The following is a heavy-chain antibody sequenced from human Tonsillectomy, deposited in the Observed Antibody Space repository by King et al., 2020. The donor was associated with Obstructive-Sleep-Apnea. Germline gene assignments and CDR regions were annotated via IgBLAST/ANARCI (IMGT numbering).Heavy chain of an antibody. CDR2: VYQSAST. CDR1: GGSISGFY. CDR3: ARRTTATAMRAGEAAGDVSLDY. J-gene: IGHJ4*02. Sequence: QLQESGPGLVKPSETLSLTCTVSGGSISGFYWSWIRQPPGKGLEWIGYVYQSASTKYNPSLKSRVTISLDTSKSQFSLKLSSVTAADTAVYYCARRTTATAMRAGEAAGDVSLDYWGRGALVTVSS. V-gene: IGHV4-59*08. D-gene: IGHD4-11*01.